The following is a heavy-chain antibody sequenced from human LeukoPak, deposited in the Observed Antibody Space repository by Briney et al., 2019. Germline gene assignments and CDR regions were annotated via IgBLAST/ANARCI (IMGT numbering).Heavy chain of an antibody. CDR2: INGRGTYI. D-gene: IGHD1-1*01. V-gene: IGHV3-11*06. CDR3: ARSGREATEIDY. Sequence: PGGSLRLSCAASGFTFSDYFMSWVRQAPGKGLEWLSYINGRGTYIDYAESLKGRITNSRDNAQNSLYLQMNSLRVEDTAVYYCARSGREATEIDYWGQGTLVTVSS. J-gene: IGHJ4*02. CDR1: GFTFSDYF.